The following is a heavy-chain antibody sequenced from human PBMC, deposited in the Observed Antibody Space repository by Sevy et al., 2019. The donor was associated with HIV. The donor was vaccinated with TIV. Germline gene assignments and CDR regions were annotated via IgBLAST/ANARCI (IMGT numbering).Heavy chain of an antibody. CDR3: ARGGSLFLEWFLRFDP. Sequence: ASVKVSCKASGYTFTGHYIHWVRQAPGQGLEWMGWINPNTGDTNYTQKFQDRVIMTRDTSISTASVEVTRLRSDDTAVYYCARGGSLFLEWFLRFDPWGQGTLVTVSS. CDR2: INPNTGDT. D-gene: IGHD3-3*01. J-gene: IGHJ5*02. V-gene: IGHV1-2*02. CDR1: GYTFTGHY.